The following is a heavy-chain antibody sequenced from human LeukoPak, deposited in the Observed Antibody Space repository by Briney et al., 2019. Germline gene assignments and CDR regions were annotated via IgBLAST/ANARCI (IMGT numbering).Heavy chain of an antibody. CDR1: GFSFSNYW. V-gene: IGHV3-7*01. J-gene: IGHJ6*04. CDR2: IKQDGNDK. Sequence: PGGSLRLSCEASGFSFSNYWMSWVRQAPGKGLEWVANIKQDGNDKYYVDSMKGRFTISRDNAKNSLYLQMNSLRAEDTAVYYCARDGIYMDVWGKGTTVTVSS. D-gene: IGHD1-26*01. CDR3: ARDGIYMDV.